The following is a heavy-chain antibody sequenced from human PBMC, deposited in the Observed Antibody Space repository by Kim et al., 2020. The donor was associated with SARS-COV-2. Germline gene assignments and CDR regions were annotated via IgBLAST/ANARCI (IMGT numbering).Heavy chain of an antibody. J-gene: IGHJ3*02. CDR3: AREGPLDAFDI. Sequence: SETLSLTCTVSGGSISSGGYYWSWIRQHPGKGLEWIGYIYYSGSTYYNPSLKSRVTISVDTSKNQFSLKLSSVTAADTAVYYCAREGPLDAFDIWGQGTIVTVSS. V-gene: IGHV4-31*03. CDR2: IYYSGST. CDR1: GGSISSGGYY.